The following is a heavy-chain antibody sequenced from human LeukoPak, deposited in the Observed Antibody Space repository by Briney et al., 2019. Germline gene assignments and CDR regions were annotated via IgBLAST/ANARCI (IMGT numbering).Heavy chain of an antibody. CDR2: IIPIFGTA. CDR1: GGTFTSYA. CDR3: ARDQGESHTYYYYYMDV. V-gene: IGHV1-69*05. J-gene: IGHJ6*03. Sequence: SVKVSCKASGGTFTSYAISWVRQAPGQGLEWMGGIIPIFGTANYAQKFQGRVTITTDESTSTAYMELSSLRSEDTAVYYCARDQGESHTYYYYYMDVWGKGTTVTVSS.